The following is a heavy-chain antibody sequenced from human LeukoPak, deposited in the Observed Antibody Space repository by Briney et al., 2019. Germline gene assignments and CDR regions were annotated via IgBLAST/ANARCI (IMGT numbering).Heavy chain of an antibody. CDR2: IKTDGSNT. CDR3: ARAGTGSRNAFDI. D-gene: IGHD3/OR15-3a*01. CDR1: GFTFSTYW. J-gene: IGHJ3*02. Sequence: GESLRLSCAASGFTFSTYWMHWVRQAPGKGLVWVSRIKTDGSNTGYADSVKGRFTTSRDNAKNTLYLQMNSLRAEDTAVYYCARAGTGSRNAFDIWGQGTMVTVSS. V-gene: IGHV3-74*01.